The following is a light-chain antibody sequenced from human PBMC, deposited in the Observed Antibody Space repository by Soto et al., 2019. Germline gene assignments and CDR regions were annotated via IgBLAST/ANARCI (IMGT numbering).Light chain of an antibody. V-gene: IGLV2-14*01. CDR2: EVT. CDR1: SGDIGSYNR. Sequence: QSVLTQPASVSGSPGQSITISCTGTSGDIGSYNRVSWYQQHPGKAPKLIIYEVTDRPSGVSNRFSGSKSGSSASLAISGLRSEDEAEYYCASWDDSLRAVIFGGGTKLTVL. J-gene: IGLJ2*01. CDR3: ASWDDSLRAVI.